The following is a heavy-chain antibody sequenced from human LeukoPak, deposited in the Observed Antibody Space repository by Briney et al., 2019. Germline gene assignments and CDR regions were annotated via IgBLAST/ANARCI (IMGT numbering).Heavy chain of an antibody. CDR2: ISYDGSNK. J-gene: IGHJ4*02. D-gene: IGHD5-24*01. V-gene: IGHV3-30-3*01. CDR3: ARENYARDGYNYPFDY. CDR1: GFTFSSYA. Sequence: GGPLRLSCAASGFTFSSYAMHWVRQAPGKGLEWVAVISYDGSNKYYADSVKGRFTISRDNSKNTLYLQMNSLRAEDTAVYYCARENYARDGYNYPFDYWGQGTLVTVSS.